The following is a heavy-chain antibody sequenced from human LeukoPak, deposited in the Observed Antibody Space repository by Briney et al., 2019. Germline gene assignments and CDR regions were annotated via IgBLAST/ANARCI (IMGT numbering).Heavy chain of an antibody. Sequence: SQTLSLTCAISGDSVSSNSAAWHWIRQSPSRGLEWLGSTYYRSKWYNDYAVSVKSRITINPDTSKNQFSLQLNSVTAADTAVYYCASSGAVAGRRWEFRAFDIWGQGTMVTVSS. D-gene: IGHD6-19*01. J-gene: IGHJ3*02. CDR3: ASSGAVAGRRWEFRAFDI. CDR2: TYYRSKWYN. V-gene: IGHV6-1*01. CDR1: GDSVSSNSAA.